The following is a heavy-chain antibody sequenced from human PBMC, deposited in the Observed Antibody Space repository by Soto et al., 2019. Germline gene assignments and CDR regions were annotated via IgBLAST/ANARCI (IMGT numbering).Heavy chain of an antibody. J-gene: IGHJ5*02. V-gene: IGHV1-46*01. Sequence: GASVKVSCKASGYTFTSYYMHWVRQAPGQGLEWMGIINPSGGSTSYAQKFQGRVTMTRDTSTSTVYMELSSLRSEDTAVYYCARVNGPESRDNWFDPWGQGTLVTVSS. CDR1: GYTFTSYY. CDR3: ARVNGPESRDNWFDP. CDR2: INPSGGST. D-gene: IGHD4-17*01.